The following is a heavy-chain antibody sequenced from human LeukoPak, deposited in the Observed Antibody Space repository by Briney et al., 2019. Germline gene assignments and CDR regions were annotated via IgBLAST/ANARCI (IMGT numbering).Heavy chain of an antibody. D-gene: IGHD2-21*01. CDR1: GGSISSGSYY. V-gene: IGHV4-61*02. CDR3: ARRVDIVVGKGYFDL. CDR2: IYTSGST. Sequence: SETLSLTCTVSGGSISSGSYYWRWIRQPAGKGLEWIGRIYTSGSTNYNPSLRSRFTISVDTSKTQFSLKLSSVTAADTAVYYCARRVDIVVGKGYFDLWGRGTLVTVSS. J-gene: IGHJ2*01.